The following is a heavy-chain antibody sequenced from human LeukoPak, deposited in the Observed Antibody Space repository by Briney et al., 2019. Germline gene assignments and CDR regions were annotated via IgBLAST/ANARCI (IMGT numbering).Heavy chain of an antibody. Sequence: GGSLRLSCAASGFTFSSYWMSWVRQAPGKGLEWVANIKKDGSEKYYVDSVKGRFTISRDNAKTSLYLQMNSLRAEDTAVYYCARDMYYYGSGPDYWGQGTLVTVSS. D-gene: IGHD3-10*01. CDR2: IKKDGSEK. CDR3: ARDMYYYGSGPDY. V-gene: IGHV3-7*01. J-gene: IGHJ4*02. CDR1: GFTFSSYW.